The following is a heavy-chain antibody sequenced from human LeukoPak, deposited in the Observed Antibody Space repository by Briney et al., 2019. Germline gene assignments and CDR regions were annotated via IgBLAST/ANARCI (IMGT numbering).Heavy chain of an antibody. J-gene: IGHJ4*02. CDR1: GGSISGGGYS. Sequence: PSETLSLTCAVSGGSISGGGYSWSSIRQPPGKGLEWIGYIYHSGSTYYNPSLKSRVTISVDRSKNQFSLKLSSVTAADTAVYYCARIYDFWSGSYFDYWGQGTLVTVSS. V-gene: IGHV4-30-2*01. CDR2: IYHSGST. CDR3: ARIYDFWSGSYFDY. D-gene: IGHD3-3*01.